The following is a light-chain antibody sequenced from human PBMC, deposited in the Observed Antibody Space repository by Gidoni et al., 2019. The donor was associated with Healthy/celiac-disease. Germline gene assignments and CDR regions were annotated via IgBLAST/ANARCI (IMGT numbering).Light chain of an antibody. J-gene: IGLJ2*01. V-gene: IGLV2-14*03. CDR3: SSYTSSSTVV. CDR2: DVS. CDR1: SSDVGGYNY. Sequence: SALTQPASVSGSTCPSITIACTGTSSDVGGYNYVSWYQQHPGKAPKLMIYDVSNRPSGVSNRFSGSKSGNTASLTISGLQAEDEADYYCSSYTSSSTVVFGGGTKLTVL.